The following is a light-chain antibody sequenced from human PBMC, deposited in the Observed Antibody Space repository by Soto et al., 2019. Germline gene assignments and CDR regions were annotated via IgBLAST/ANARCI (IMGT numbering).Light chain of an antibody. CDR2: GVS. CDR1: QSVSVN. V-gene: IGKV3-15*01. CDR3: QQYNDWPFT. Sequence: EVVMTQSPGTLSVSPGERATLSCRASQSVSVNLAWYQQKPGQAPRLLIYGVSTRATGIPARFSGSESGTEFTLTNGSLQSEDFAVYYCQQYNDWPFTCGPGTKVDIK. J-gene: IGKJ3*01.